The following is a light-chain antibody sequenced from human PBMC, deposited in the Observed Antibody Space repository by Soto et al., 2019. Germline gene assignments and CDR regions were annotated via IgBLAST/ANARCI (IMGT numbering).Light chain of an antibody. J-gene: IGLJ2*01. Sequence: QAVVTQPPSVSGAPGQRVTISCTGSSSDIGAGHVVHWYQQFPGRAPNLLIYGSSNRPSGVPDRFSGSKSGTSASLAITGLQDEDEADYYCQSYDNTLSASVFGGGTKLTVL. V-gene: IGLV1-40*01. CDR1: SSDIGAGHV. CDR2: GSS. CDR3: QSYDNTLSASV.